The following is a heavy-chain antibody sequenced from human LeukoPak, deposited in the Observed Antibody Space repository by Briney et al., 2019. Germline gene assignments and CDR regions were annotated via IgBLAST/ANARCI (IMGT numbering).Heavy chain of an antibody. J-gene: IGHJ6*03. D-gene: IGHD5-12*01. CDR3: ARLPAITTYYYHYIDV. Sequence: SETLSLTCAVSGGSISSSSHYWGWIRQAPGKRLECIGTIYYSGSSYYTPSLEGRVTMSVDTSKNEFSLRLSSVTAADTAVYYCARLPAITTYYYHYIDVWGKGTMVTVSS. V-gene: IGHV4-39*01. CDR1: GGSISSSSHY. CDR2: IYYSGSS.